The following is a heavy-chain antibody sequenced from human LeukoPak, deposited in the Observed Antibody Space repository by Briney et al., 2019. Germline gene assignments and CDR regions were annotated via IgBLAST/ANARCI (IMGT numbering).Heavy chain of an antibody. Sequence: GESLKISCKGSGYSFTAYGIGWVRQMPGKGLEWMGIIYPGDSDTRYSPSFQGQVTISADKSISTAYLRWSSLKASDTAMYYCARLRPAAITVATTRYYFDFWGQGTLVTVSS. D-gene: IGHD6-19*01. CDR3: ARLRPAAITVATTRYYFDF. CDR1: GYSFTAYG. CDR2: IYPGDSDT. V-gene: IGHV5-51*01. J-gene: IGHJ4*02.